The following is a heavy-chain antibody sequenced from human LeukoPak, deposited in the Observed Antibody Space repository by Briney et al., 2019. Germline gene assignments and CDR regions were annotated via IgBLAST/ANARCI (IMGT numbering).Heavy chain of an antibody. CDR2: IYYSGST. J-gene: IGHJ3*02. Sequence: SETLSLTCCVSGSSISSNYWSWIRQPPGKGLEWIGYIYYSGSTNYNPSLKSRVTISVDTSKNQFSLKLRSVTAADTAVYYCARDGHSSGRSAAFDIWGQGTMVTVS. D-gene: IGHD6-19*01. CDR3: ARDGHSSGRSAAFDI. CDR1: GSSISSNY. V-gene: IGHV4-59*01.